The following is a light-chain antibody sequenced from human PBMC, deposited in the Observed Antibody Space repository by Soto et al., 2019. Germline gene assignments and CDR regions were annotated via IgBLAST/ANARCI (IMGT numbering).Light chain of an antibody. J-gene: IGLJ3*02. Sequence: QLVLTQSPSASASLGASVKLTCTLSSGHSNYAIAWHQQQPEKGPRYLMKLNGDGSHSKGDGIPDRFSGSTSGAERYLTISSLQSEDEADYYCQTWGTGIWVFGGGTKVTVL. CDR1: SGHSNYA. V-gene: IGLV4-69*01. CDR2: LNGDGSH. CDR3: QTWGTGIWV.